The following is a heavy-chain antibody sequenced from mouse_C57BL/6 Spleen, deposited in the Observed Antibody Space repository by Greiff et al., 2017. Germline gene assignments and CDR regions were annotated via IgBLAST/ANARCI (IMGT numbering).Heavy chain of an antibody. CDR3: ARTAQATGFAY. D-gene: IGHD3-2*02. CDR2: INPGTGGT. CDR1: GYSFTGYY. V-gene: IGHV1-42*01. Sequence: VQLQQSGPELVKPGASVKISCKASGYSFTGYYMNWVKQSPEKSLEWIGEINPGTGGTTYNQKFKAKATLTVDKSSSTAYIQLKSLTSEDSAVYYCARTAQATGFAYWGQGTLVTVSA. J-gene: IGHJ3*01.